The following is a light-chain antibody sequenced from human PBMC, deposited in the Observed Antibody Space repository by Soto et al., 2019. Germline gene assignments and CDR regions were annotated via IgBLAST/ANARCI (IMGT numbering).Light chain of an antibody. CDR3: ISYAGSNNFVV. CDR2: EVT. CDR1: SSDVGGYNY. V-gene: IGLV2-8*01. J-gene: IGLJ2*01. Sequence: QSVLTQPPSASGSPGQSVTISCTGTSSDVGGYNYVSWFRQHPGKAPKLMIYEVTKRPSGVPDRFSGSKSGNTASLTVSGLQAEDGADYYCISYAGSNNFVVFGGGTKLTVL.